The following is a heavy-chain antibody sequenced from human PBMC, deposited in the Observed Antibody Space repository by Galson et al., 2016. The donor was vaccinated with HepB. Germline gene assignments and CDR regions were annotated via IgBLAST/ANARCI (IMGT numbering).Heavy chain of an antibody. V-gene: IGHV1-18*04. D-gene: IGHD3-22*01. CDR2: ISAYNGNT. CDR1: GYTFTSYG. Sequence: SVKVSCKASGYTFTSYGISWVRQAPGQGLEWMGWISAYNGNTNYAQQLQGRVTMTTDTSTSTASMELRSLRSDDTAVYYCARDIPIYDSSGYSQRGAFDIWGQGTMVTVSS. J-gene: IGHJ3*02. CDR3: ARDIPIYDSSGYSQRGAFDI.